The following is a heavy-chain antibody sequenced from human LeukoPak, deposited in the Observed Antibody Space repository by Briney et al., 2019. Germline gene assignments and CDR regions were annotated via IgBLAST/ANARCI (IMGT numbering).Heavy chain of an antibody. J-gene: IGHJ4*02. CDR3: ARHSLGYYYDSSGYYGSDY. CDR2: IYYSGST. V-gene: IGHV4-39*01. CDR1: GGSISSSSYY. Sequence: PSETLSPTCTVSGGSISSSSYYWGWIRQPPGEGLEWIGSIYYSGSTYYNPSLKSRVTISVDTSKNQFSLKLSSVTAADTAVYYCARHSLGYYYDSSGYYGSDYWGQGTLVTVSS. D-gene: IGHD3-22*01.